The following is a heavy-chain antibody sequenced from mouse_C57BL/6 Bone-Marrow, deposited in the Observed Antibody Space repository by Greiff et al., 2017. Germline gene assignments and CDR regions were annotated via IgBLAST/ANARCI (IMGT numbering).Heavy chain of an antibody. CDR1: GYTFTSYG. V-gene: IGHV1-81*01. D-gene: IGHD2-5*01. J-gene: IGHJ1*03. Sequence: QVQLQQSGAELARPGASVKLSCKASGYTFTSYGISWVKQRTGQGLEWIGEIYPRSGNTYYNEKFKGKATLTADKSSSTAYMELRSLTSEDSAVYFCARSFYYSNYLYWYFDVWGTGTTVTVSS. CDR3: ARSFYYSNYLYWYFDV. CDR2: IYPRSGNT.